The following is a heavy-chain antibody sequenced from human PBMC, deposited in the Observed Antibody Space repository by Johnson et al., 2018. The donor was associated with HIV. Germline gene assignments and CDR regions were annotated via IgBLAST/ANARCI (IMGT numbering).Heavy chain of an antibody. CDR1: GFTFSSYA. D-gene: IGHD1-26*01. CDR3: ATSHGSHGAFDI. V-gene: IGHV3-23*04. J-gene: IGHJ3*02. Sequence: VQLVESGGGLVQPGGSLRLSCAASGFTFSSYAMSWVRQAPGKGLEWVSAISGSGGSTYYTDSVKGRFTISRDNSKNTLYLQMNSLRAEDTAVYYCATSHGSHGAFDIWGQGTMVTVSS. CDR2: ISGSGGST.